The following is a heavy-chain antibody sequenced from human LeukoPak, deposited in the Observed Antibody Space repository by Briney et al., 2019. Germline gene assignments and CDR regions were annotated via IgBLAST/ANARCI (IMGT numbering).Heavy chain of an antibody. CDR3: ARVTVVRPLDY. Sequence: SETLSLTCAVYGGSFSGYYWSWIRQPPGKGLEWIGEINHSGSTNYNPSLKSRVTISVDTSKNQFSLKLSSVTAADTAVYCCARVTVVRPLDYWGQGTLVTVSS. D-gene: IGHD4-23*01. CDR2: INHSGST. CDR1: GGSFSGYY. J-gene: IGHJ4*02. V-gene: IGHV4-34*01.